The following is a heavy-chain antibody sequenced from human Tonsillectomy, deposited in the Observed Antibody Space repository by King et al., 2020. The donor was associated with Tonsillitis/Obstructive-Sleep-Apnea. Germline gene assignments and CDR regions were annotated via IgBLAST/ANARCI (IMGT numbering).Heavy chain of an antibody. D-gene: IGHD2-8*01. V-gene: IGHV3-66*01. CDR2: IYSGGST. J-gene: IGHJ6*03. Sequence: VQLVESGGGLVQPGGSLRLSCAASGFTVSSNYMSWVRQAPGKGLEWVSVIYSGGSTYYADSVKGRFTISRDNSKNTLYLQMNSLRAEDTAVYYCANGHGDSYYYYMDVWGKGTTVTVSS. CDR1: GFTVSSNY. CDR3: ANGHGDSYYYYMDV.